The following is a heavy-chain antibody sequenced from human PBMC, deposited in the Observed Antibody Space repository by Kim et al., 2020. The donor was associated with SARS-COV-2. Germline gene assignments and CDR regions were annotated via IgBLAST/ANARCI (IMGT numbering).Heavy chain of an antibody. Sequence: SETLSLTCTVSGGSISSYYWSWIRQPPGKGLEWIGYIYYSGSTNYNPSLKSRVTISVDTSKNQFSLKLSSVTAADTAVYYCARHRGGAAAGTRRRYYFDYWGQGTLVTVSS. D-gene: IGHD6-13*01. CDR3: ARHRGGAAAGTRRRYYFDY. CDR1: GGSISSYY. CDR2: IYYSGST. J-gene: IGHJ4*02. V-gene: IGHV4-59*08.